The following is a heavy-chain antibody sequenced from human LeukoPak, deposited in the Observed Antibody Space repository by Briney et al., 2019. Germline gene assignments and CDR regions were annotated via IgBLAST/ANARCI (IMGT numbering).Heavy chain of an antibody. V-gene: IGHV1-69*13. D-gene: IGHD1-7*01. Sequence: GASVKVSCKASGGTFSSYAISWVRQAPGQGLEWMGGIIPIFGTANYAQKFQGRVTITADESTSTAYMELSGLRSEDTAVYYCARDGITGTRPYYYYYYGMDVWGQGTTVTVSS. CDR1: GGTFSSYA. CDR3: ARDGITGTRPYYYYYYGMDV. CDR2: IIPIFGTA. J-gene: IGHJ6*02.